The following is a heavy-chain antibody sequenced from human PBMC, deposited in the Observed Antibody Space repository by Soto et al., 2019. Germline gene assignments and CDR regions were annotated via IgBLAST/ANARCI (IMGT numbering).Heavy chain of an antibody. J-gene: IGHJ6*02. CDR3: ARDITPVVPPLYGMDV. CDR1: GYTFTSYG. Sequence: QVQLVQSGAEVKKPGASVKVSCKASGYTFTSYGISWVRQAPGQGLEWMGWISAYNGNSNYAQKLQGRVTMTTDTSTSTAYMELRSLRADDTAVYYCARDITPVVPPLYGMDVWGQGTTVTVSS. V-gene: IGHV1-18*01. D-gene: IGHD2-2*01. CDR2: ISAYNGNS.